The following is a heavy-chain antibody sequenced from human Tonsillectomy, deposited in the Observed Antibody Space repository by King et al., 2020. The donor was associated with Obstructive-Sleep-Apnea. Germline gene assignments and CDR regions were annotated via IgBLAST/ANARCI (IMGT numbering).Heavy chain of an antibody. D-gene: IGHD3-22*01. J-gene: IGHJ4*02. V-gene: IGHV4-31*03. CDR1: GGSISSGGYY. Sequence: VQLQESGPGLVKPSQTLSLTCTVSGGSISSGGYYWSWIRQHPGKGLEWIGYIYYSGSTYYNPSLKSRVTISVDTSKNQFSLKLSSVTAADTAVYYCARDQARYYYDSSGHQGGFDYWGQGTLVTVSS. CDR3: ARDQARYYYDSSGHQGGFDY. CDR2: IYYSGST.